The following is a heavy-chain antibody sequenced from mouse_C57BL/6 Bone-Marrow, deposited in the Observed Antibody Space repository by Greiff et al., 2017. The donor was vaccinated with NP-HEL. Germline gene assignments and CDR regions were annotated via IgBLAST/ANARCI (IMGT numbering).Heavy chain of an antibody. CDR2: IYPRSGNT. J-gene: IGHJ1*03. V-gene: IGHV1-81*01. CDR3: ASYYGSPYFEV. Sequence: QVQLKQSGAELARPGASVKLSCKASGYTFTSYGISWVKQRTGQGLEWIGEIYPRSGNTYYNEKFKGKATLTADKSSSTAYMELRSLTSEDSAVYFCASYYGSPYFEVWGTGTTVTVSS. D-gene: IGHD1-1*01. CDR1: GYTFTSYG.